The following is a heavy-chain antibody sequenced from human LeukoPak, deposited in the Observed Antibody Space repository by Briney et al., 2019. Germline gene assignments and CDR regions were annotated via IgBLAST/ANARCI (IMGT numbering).Heavy chain of an antibody. CDR3: ASHDYGDYGTFKY. V-gene: IGHV5-51*01. D-gene: IGHD4-17*01. J-gene: IGHJ4*02. CDR1: GYTFINYC. CDR2: IYPSDSDP. Sequence: GAPLQISCPGPGYTFINYCIGWVRPMPGNGLEWMGIIYPSDSDPRYSPSFRGQVTISADKSISTAYLQWSSLKASDTAMYYCASHDYGDYGTFKYWGQGTLVTVSS.